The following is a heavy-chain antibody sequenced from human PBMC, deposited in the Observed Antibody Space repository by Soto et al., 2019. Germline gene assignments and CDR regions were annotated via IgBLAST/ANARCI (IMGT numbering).Heavy chain of an antibody. Sequence: QVHLVQSGAEVKKPGASVKVSCKASGYTFTNYDINWVRQAPGQGLEWMGWISTYTGNTNYAQKLQGRVTMTTDTSDSAAYREQRSLRSDDTAVYYCAWGYYDGSGSPAPGGMDVWGHGTTVTVSS. D-gene: IGHD3-10*01. CDR3: AWGYYDGSGSPAPGGMDV. V-gene: IGHV1-18*01. CDR1: GYTFTNYD. CDR2: ISTYTGNT. J-gene: IGHJ6*02.